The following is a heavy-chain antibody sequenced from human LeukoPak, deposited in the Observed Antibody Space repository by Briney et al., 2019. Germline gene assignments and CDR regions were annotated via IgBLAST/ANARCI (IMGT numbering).Heavy chain of an antibody. CDR1: GGSISAYY. Sequence: SETLSLTCTVSGGSISAYYWSWIRQPPGKGLEWIGYIHYSGTTNYYPSLKSPVTIALDTSKNQFSLKLNSVTAADTAVYYCARFGTSSSRFFDQWGQGTLVTVSS. CDR2: IHYSGTT. V-gene: IGHV4-59*01. CDR3: ARFGTSSSRFFDQ. J-gene: IGHJ4*02. D-gene: IGHD6-6*01.